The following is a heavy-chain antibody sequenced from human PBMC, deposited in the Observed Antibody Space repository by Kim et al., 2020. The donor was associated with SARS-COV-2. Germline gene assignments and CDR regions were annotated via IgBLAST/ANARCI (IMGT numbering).Heavy chain of an antibody. V-gene: IGHV4-34*01. CDR3: ARGNWNYVGYFDY. D-gene: IGHD1-7*01. Sequence: YNPSLKSRVTISVDTSKNQFSLKLSSGTAADTAVYYCARGNWNYVGYFDYWGQGTLVTVSS. J-gene: IGHJ4*02.